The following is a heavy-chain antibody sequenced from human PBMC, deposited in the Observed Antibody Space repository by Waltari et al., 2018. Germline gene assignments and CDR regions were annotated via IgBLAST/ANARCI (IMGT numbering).Heavy chain of an antibody. CDR3: ARHLPDQYTAYYFDY. CDR2: IYHSGST. CDR1: GYSISSGYY. D-gene: IGHD1-1*01. J-gene: IGHJ4*02. V-gene: IGHV4-38-2*01. Sequence: QVQLQESGPGLVKPSETLSLTCAVSGYSISSGYYWGWIRQPPGKGLEWIGSIYHSGSTYYNPSLKSRVTISVDTSKNQFSLKLSSVTAADTAVYYCARHLPDQYTAYYFDYWGQGTLVTVSS.